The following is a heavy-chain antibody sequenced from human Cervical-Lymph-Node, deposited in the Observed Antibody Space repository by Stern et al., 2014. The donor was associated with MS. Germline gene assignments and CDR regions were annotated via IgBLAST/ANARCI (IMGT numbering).Heavy chain of an antibody. Sequence: DQLVESGGGVVQPGRSLRLSCTASGFTFSTYAMHWVRQAPGKGLEWVAVISYDGSRTYYADSVKGRFTISRDSSKSTLYLQMNSLRSQDTAVYYCARDRGKFSDLWSGHDYWGQGSLVTVSS. CDR2: ISYDGSRT. D-gene: IGHD3-3*01. CDR1: GFTFSTYA. V-gene: IGHV3-30-3*01. CDR3: ARDRGKFSDLWSGHDY. J-gene: IGHJ4*02.